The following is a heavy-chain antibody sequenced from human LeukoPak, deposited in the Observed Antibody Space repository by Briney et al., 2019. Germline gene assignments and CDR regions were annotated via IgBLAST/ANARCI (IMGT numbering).Heavy chain of an antibody. CDR1: GYTFTSYG. J-gene: IGHJ4*02. D-gene: IGHD3-22*01. Sequence: ASVKVSCKASGYTFTSYGTSWVRQAPGQGLEWMGWISAYNGNTNYAQKLQGRVTMTTDTSTSTAYMELRSLRSDDTAVYYCARVRYDSSGYYCYDYWGQGTLVTVSS. CDR2: ISAYNGNT. CDR3: ARVRYDSSGYYCYDY. V-gene: IGHV1-18*01.